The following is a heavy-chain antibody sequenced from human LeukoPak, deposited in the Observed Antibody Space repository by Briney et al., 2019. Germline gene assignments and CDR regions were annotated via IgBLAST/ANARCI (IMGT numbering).Heavy chain of an antibody. Sequence: GGSLRLSCAASGFTFSSYSMNWVRQAPGKGLEWVSSISSSSSYIYYADSVKGRFTISRDNAKNSLYLQMNSLRAEDTAVYYCARYSGYDFGENWFDPWGQGTLVTVSS. V-gene: IGHV3-21*01. D-gene: IGHD5-12*01. CDR1: GFTFSSYS. CDR2: ISSSSSYI. CDR3: ARYSGYDFGENWFDP. J-gene: IGHJ5*02.